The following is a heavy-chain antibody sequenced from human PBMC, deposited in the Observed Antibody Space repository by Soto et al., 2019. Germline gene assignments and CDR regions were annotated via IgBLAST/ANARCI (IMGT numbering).Heavy chain of an antibody. CDR1: GGSFSGYY. V-gene: IGHV4-34*01. CDR3: ARGRRVDFWSDNYFDY. CDR2: INHSGST. Sequence: SETLSLTCAVYGGSFSGYYWSWIRQPPGKGLEWIGEINHSGSTNYNPSLKSRVTISVDTSKNQFSLKLSSVTAADTAVYYCARGRRVDFWSDNYFDYWGQGTLVTVSS. J-gene: IGHJ4*02. D-gene: IGHD3-3*01.